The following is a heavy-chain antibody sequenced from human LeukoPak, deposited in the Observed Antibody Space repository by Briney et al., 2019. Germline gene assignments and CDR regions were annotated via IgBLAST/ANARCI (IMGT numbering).Heavy chain of an antibody. CDR3: ASQGRYYYDSSGYYGFDY. CDR2: INHSGST. Sequence: PSETLSLTGAVYGGTFSGYYWSWIGQRPGKGLVWIGEINHSGSTNYNPSLKSRVIITVATSKNQFSMKISSVTAAGTAVYYCASQGRYYYDSSGYYGFDYWGQGNLVTVSS. D-gene: IGHD3-22*01. V-gene: IGHV4-34*01. J-gene: IGHJ4*02. CDR1: GGTFSGYY.